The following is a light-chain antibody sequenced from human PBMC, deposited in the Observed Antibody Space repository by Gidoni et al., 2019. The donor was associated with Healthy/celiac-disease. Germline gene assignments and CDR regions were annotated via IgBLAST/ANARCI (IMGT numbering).Light chain of an antibody. Sequence: EIVLTQSPATLSLSPGERATLSCRASQSVSSYLAWYQQKPGHAPRLLIYDASNRATGIPARFSGSGSGTDFTLTSSSLEPEDFAVYYCQQRSNWPYSFGQGTKLEIK. CDR3: QQRSNWPYS. J-gene: IGKJ2*03. CDR1: QSVSSY. V-gene: IGKV3-11*01. CDR2: DAS.